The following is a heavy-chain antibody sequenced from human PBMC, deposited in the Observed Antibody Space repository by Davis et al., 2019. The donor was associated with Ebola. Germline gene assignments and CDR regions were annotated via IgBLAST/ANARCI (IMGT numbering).Heavy chain of an antibody. D-gene: IGHD1-26*01. Sequence: ESLKISCAASGFTFSVYYMSWIRQPPGKGLEWIGEISHSGNTNYNPSLKSRVTISVDTSTNQFSLKVTSVTAADTAIYYCARPWEAWGQGTLVTVSS. J-gene: IGHJ5*02. V-gene: IGHV4-34*01. CDR2: ISHSGNT. CDR3: ARPWEA. CDR1: GFTFSVYY.